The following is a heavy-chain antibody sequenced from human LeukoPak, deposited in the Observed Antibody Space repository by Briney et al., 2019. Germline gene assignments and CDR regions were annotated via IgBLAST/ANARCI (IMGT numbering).Heavy chain of an antibody. D-gene: IGHD6-19*01. Sequence: RGGSLRLSCAASGFTFSSYAMSWVRQAPGKGLEWVSAISGSGGSTYYADSVKGRLTISRDNSKNTLYLQMNSLRAEDTAVYYCAKGVAVAGYYFYYWGQGTLVTVSS. CDR1: GFTFSSYA. CDR2: ISGSGGST. CDR3: AKGVAVAGYYFYY. J-gene: IGHJ4*02. V-gene: IGHV3-23*01.